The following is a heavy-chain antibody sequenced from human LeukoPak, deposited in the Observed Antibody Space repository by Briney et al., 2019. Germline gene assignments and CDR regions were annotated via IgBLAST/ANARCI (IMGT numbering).Heavy chain of an antibody. CDR1: GFAFRDAW. V-gene: IGHV3-15*01. D-gene: IGHD1-1*01. CDR2: IRGKSDGGKV. Sequence: PGGSLRLSCAVSGFAFRDAWMSWVRQAPGKGLEWVGRIRGKSDGGKVDYAAPAKGRFTISRDESKDTVYLHLASLKTEDTGVYYCATDEGSVTTDFDFWGQGTLVTVSS. CDR3: ATDEGSVTTDFDF. J-gene: IGHJ4*02.